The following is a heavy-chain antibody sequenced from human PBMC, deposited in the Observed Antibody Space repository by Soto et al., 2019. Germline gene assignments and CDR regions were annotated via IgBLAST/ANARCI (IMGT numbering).Heavy chain of an antibody. Sequence: GESLRSSCKGSGYSFTSYWIGWVRQMPGKGLEWMGIIYPGDSDTRYSPSFQGQVTISADKSISTAYLQWSSLKASDTAMYYCASRVYYYDSSGLYNWFDPWGQGTLVTVSS. CDR2: IYPGDSDT. J-gene: IGHJ5*02. CDR1: GYSFTSYW. V-gene: IGHV5-51*01. CDR3: ASRVYYYDSSGLYNWFDP. D-gene: IGHD3-22*01.